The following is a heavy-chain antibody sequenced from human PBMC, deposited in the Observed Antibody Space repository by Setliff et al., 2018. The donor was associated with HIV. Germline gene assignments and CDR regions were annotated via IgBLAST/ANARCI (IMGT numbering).Heavy chain of an antibody. J-gene: IGHJ4*02. Sequence: GGSLRLSCAASGFTFSRYWMTWVRQAPGKGLEWVANIKQDGSEEHYGDSVRGRFTITRDNAENSLYLQMNSLRVEDTAVYYCAKVQGTWYGGKGTFDYWGQGTLVTVSS. CDR3: AKVQGTWYGGKGTFDY. CDR1: GFTFSRYW. CDR2: IKQDGSEE. D-gene: IGHD6-13*01. V-gene: IGHV3-7*05.